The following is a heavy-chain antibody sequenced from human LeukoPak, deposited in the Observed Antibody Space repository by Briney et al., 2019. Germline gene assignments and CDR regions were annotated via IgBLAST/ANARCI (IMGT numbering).Heavy chain of an antibody. CDR3: ARGRDGYNSYYYYMDV. Sequence: GASVKVSCKASGYTFTSYYMHWVRQAPGQGLEWMGIINPSGGSTSYAQKFQGRVTMTRDMSTSTAYMELSSLRSEDTAVYYCARGRDGYNSYYYYMDVWGKGTTVTVSS. V-gene: IGHV1-46*01. CDR1: GYTFTSYY. J-gene: IGHJ6*03. CDR2: INPSGGST. D-gene: IGHD5-24*01.